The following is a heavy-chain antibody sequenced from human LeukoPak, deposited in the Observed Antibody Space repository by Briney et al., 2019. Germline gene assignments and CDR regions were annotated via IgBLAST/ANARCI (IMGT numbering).Heavy chain of an antibody. V-gene: IGHV3-23*01. J-gene: IGHJ5*02. Sequence: GGSLRLSCAASGFTFSTYAMSWVRQAPGKGLEWVSAISGSAVKMYYADSVKGRFTISRDNSKNTLYLQMNSLRAEDTAVYYCAKEPTSAGWFDPWGQGTLVTVSS. D-gene: IGHD6-19*01. CDR2: ISGSAVKM. CDR3: AKEPTSAGWFDP. CDR1: GFTFSTYA.